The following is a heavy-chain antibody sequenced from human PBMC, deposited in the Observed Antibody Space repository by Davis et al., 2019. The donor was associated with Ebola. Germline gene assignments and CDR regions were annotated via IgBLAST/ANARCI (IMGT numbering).Heavy chain of an antibody. D-gene: IGHD3-10*01. CDR2: ISAHNGNT. V-gene: IGHV1-18*01. Sequence: ASVKVSCKTSGYTFTNYGISWVRQAPGQGLEWLGWISAHNGNTDYAQKFQGRVTMTTDTATSTAYMELRSLRSDDTALYYCARDGGWVDPWGQGTLVTVSS. CDR3: ARDGGWVDP. J-gene: IGHJ5*02. CDR1: GYTFTNYG.